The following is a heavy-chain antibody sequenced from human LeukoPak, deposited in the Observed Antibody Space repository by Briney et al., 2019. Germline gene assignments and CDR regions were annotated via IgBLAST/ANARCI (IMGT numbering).Heavy chain of an antibody. V-gene: IGHV4-61*02. CDR2: MYTTGNT. J-gene: IGHJ5*02. D-gene: IGHD3-10*01. Sequence: SETLSLTCTVSGDSISSGGYYWTWIRQPAGKGLEWIGLMYTTGNTDYNPSLKSRVTISVDTSKNQFSLKLSSVSAADTAVYYCARDRGISVARGVPSWFDPWGQGTLVTVSS. CDR1: GDSISSGGYY. CDR3: ARDRGISVARGVPSWFDP.